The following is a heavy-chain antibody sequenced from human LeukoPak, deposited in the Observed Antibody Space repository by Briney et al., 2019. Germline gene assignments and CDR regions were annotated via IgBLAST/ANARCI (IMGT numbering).Heavy chain of an antibody. D-gene: IGHD3-16*02. CDR3: AREFGGVIGNWFDL. CDR2: IYSSGGYI. Sequence: PGGSLRLSCAASGLTFSSDTMNWVRQAPGKGVEGVSSIYSSGGYIYYADSVKGGLTISRDNAKTSLYLQMNSLRAEDTAIYYCAREFGGVIGNWFDLWGQGTLVTVSS. J-gene: IGHJ5*02. CDR1: GLTFSSDT. V-gene: IGHV3-21*04.